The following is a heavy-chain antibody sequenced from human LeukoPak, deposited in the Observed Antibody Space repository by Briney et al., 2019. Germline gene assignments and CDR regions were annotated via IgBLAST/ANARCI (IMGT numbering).Heavy chain of an antibody. CDR1: GGSINSYY. J-gene: IGHJ4*02. CDR3: ARERFGDGEDY. Sequence: NSSETLSLTCTVSGGSINSYYWSWIRQPPGKVLEWIGYIYYSGSTNYNPSLKSRVTISVDTSKNQFSLKLSSVTAADTAVYYCARERFGDGEDYWGQGTLVTVSS. CDR2: IYYSGST. D-gene: IGHD3-16*01. V-gene: IGHV4-59*01.